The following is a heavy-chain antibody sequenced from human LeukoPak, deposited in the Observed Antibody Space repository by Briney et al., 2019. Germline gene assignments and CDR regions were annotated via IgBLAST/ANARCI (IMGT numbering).Heavy chain of an antibody. V-gene: IGHV4-4*02. CDR3: TRASGAFSPFGF. CDR1: GGYITTTNW. D-gene: IGHD1-26*01. Sequence: PSGTLSLTRAVSGGYITTTNWWSWVRQPPGKGLEWIGEVHLNGATNYNPSLESRFSMSIDKSNNHLSLGVTSVTSADRAMYYCTRASGAFSPFGFWGQGTLVTVSS. CDR2: VHLNGAT. J-gene: IGHJ4*02.